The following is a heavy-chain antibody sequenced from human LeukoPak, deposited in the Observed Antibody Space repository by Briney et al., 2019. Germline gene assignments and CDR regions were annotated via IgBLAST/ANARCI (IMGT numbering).Heavy chain of an antibody. D-gene: IGHD3-22*01. CDR3: AGRKSYYYDSSGYFEEYFQH. CDR2: IKQDGSER. Sequence: PGGSLRLSCAASGFTFSSYWMSWVRQAPGKGLEWGANIKQDGSERYYVDSVKGRFTISRDNAKNSLYLQMNSLRAEDTAVYYCAGRKSYYYDSSGYFEEYFQHWGQGTLVTVSS. V-gene: IGHV3-7*01. J-gene: IGHJ1*01. CDR1: GFTFSSYW.